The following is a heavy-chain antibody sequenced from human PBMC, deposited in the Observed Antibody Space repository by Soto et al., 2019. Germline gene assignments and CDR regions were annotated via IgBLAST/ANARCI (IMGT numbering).Heavy chain of an antibody. V-gene: IGHV4-4*02. D-gene: IGHD2-21*02. J-gene: IGHJ4*02. CDR3: ARDYGCGGDCYSDAGGFDY. CDR2: IYHSGST. CDR1: GGSISSSNW. Sequence: QVQLQESGPGLVKPSGTLSLTCAVSGGSISSSNWWSWVRQPPGKGLEWIGEIYHSGSTNYNPSLKSRLTISVDKSKNQFSLKLSSVTAADTAVYYCARDYGCGGDCYSDAGGFDYWGQGTLVTVSS.